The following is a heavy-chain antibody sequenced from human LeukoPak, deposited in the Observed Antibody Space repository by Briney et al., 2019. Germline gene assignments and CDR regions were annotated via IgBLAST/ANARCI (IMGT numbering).Heavy chain of an antibody. V-gene: IGHV1-18*01. CDR1: GYTFSSYG. CDR2: ISAYTGNT. CDR3: ARDSDPYSGSFYSRHAADI. Sequence: ASVKVSCKASGYTFSSYGISWVRQAPGQGLEWLGWISAYTGNTEYAQKFQGRVTMTTDTSTNTTYMDLRSLGSDDTAVYYCARDSDPYSGSFYSRHAADIWGQGTMVTVSS. J-gene: IGHJ3*02. D-gene: IGHD1-26*01.